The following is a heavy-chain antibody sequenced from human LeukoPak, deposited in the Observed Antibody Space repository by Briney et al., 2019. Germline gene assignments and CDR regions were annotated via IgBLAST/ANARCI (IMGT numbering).Heavy chain of an antibody. CDR1: GGSFSGYY. Sequence: SETLSLTCAVYGGSFSGYYWSWIRQPPGKGLEWIGEINHSGSTNYNPSLKSRVTISVDTSKNQFSLKLSSVTAADTAVYYCGRVAYCGGDCYSSSWDYWGQGTLVTVSS. CDR2: INHSGST. J-gene: IGHJ4*02. V-gene: IGHV4-34*01. D-gene: IGHD2-21*02. CDR3: GRVAYCGGDCYSSSWDY.